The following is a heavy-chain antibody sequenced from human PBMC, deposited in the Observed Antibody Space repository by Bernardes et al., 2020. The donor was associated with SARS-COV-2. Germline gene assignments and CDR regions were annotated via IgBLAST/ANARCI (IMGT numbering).Heavy chain of an antibody. J-gene: IGHJ6*02. D-gene: IGHD2-8*01. CDR3: ARHLKSCTNGICQTHYYYGMDV. V-gene: IGHV4-59*08. CDR1: GDSISYYY. CDR2: IYYSGSA. Sequence: SESLSLTCTVSGDSISYYYWSWIRQPPGKGPEWIGYIYYSGSAEYNPSLKNRVIISLDRSRNQFSLKLSSVTATDPTVYYYARHLKSCTNGICQTHYYYGMDVWGQGTTFTVSS.